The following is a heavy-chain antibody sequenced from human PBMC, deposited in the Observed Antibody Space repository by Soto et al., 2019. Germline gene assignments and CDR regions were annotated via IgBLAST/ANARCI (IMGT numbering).Heavy chain of an antibody. D-gene: IGHD2-21*02. Sequence: TSETLSLTCTVSSGSISTYSWNWIRQPPGKGLEWVGYISDIGTTNYNPSLQSRVTIPVDTSKNQFSLKLSSVTAADTAVYYCAREPRQGDRIYYFDYWGPGALVTVSS. CDR1: SGSISTYS. J-gene: IGHJ4*02. V-gene: IGHV4-59*01. CDR2: ISDIGTT. CDR3: AREPRQGDRIYYFDY.